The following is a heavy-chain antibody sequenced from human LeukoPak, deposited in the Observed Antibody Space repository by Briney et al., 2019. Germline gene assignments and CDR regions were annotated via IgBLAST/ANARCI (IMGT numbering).Heavy chain of an antibody. CDR2: IYYSGST. CDR1: GGSISSSSYY. V-gene: IGHV4-39*07. CDR3: ARGYCSSTSCWYYYYYYMDV. J-gene: IGHJ6*03. Sequence: PSETLSLTCTVSGGSISSSSYYWGWIRQPPGKGLEWIGSIYYSGSTYYNPSLKSRVTISVDTSKNQFSLKLSSVTAADTAVYYCARGYCSSTSCWYYYYYYMDVWGKGTTVTVSS. D-gene: IGHD2-2*01.